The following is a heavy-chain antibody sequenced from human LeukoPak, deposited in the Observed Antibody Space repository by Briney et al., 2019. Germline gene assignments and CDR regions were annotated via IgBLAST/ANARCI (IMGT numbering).Heavy chain of an antibody. CDR3: VREPYNRSSDRHERTFDY. CDR2: IIPIFGTA. V-gene: IGHV1-69*13. Sequence: SVKVSCKASGGTFSSYAISWVRQAPGQGLEWMGGIIPIFGTANYAQKFQGRVTITADESTSTAYMELSSLTSDDTAVYFCVREPYNRSSDRHERTFDYWGQGTLVTVSS. J-gene: IGHJ4*02. CDR1: GGTFSSYA. D-gene: IGHD6-6*01.